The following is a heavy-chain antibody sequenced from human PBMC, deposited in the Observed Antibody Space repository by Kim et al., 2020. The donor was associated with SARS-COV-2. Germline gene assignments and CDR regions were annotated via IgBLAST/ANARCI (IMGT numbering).Heavy chain of an antibody. CDR1: GFTFSSYG. V-gene: IGHV3-33*08. CDR2: IWYDGSNK. CDR3: ARAGTIQLGARDLDV. D-gene: IGHD5-18*01. J-gene: IGHJ6*02. Sequence: GGSLRLSCAASGFTFSSYGMHWVHQAPGKGLEWVAVIWYDGSNKYYADSVKGRFTISRDNSKNTLYLQMNSLRAEDTAVYYCARAGTIQLGARDLDVWGQGTTVTVSS.